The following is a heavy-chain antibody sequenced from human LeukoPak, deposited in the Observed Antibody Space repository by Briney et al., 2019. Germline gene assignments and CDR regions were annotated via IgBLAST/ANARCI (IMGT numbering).Heavy chain of an antibody. CDR3: ARGSGWCDY. CDR2: IKDDGSQK. Sequence: GGSLRLSCAASGFTFSGYWMTWVRQAPGKGREWGANIKDDGSQKYYVDSVKGRFTVSRDNAKNSLYLQINSLRAEDTAVYYCARGSGWCDYWGQGTLVTVSS. V-gene: IGHV3-7*03. D-gene: IGHD6-19*01. CDR1: GFTFSGYW. J-gene: IGHJ4*02.